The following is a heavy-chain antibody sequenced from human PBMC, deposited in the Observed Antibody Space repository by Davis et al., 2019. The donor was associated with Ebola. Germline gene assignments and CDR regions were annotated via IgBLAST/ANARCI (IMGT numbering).Heavy chain of an antibody. CDR3: ARDSIYRLDY. J-gene: IGHJ4*02. D-gene: IGHD2-2*02. CDR1: GGSISSGGYY. Sequence: PSETLSLTCTVSGGSISSGGYYWSWIRQHPGKGLEWIGYIYYSGSTYYNPSLKSRITISVDTSKNQFSLKLNSATAADTALYYCARDSIYRLDYWGQGTLVTVSS. V-gene: IGHV4-31*03. CDR2: IYYSGST.